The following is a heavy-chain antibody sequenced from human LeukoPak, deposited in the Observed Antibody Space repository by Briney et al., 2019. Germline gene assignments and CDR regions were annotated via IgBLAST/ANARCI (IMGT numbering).Heavy chain of an antibody. CDR2: IRYDGTNK. J-gene: IGHJ3*02. CDR3: AKVSHLKAYCGGDCYSAIDI. CDR1: GFIFNIHG. D-gene: IGHD2-21*02. V-gene: IGHV3-30*02. Sequence: HPGGSLRLSCTASGFIFNIHGMHWVRQAPGKGLEWVAFIRYDGTNKYYADSVKGRFTISRDNSKNTLYLQMSSLRAEDTAVYYCAKVSHLKAYCGGDCYSAIDIWGQGTMVTVSS.